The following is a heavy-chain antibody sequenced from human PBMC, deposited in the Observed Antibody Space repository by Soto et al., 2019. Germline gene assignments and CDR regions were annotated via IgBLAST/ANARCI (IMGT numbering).Heavy chain of an antibody. CDR2: IYYSGST. Sequence: PSETLSLTCTVSGGSISSGGYYWSWIRQHPGKGLEWIGYIYYSGSTYYNQSLKSRVTISVDTSKNQFSLKLSSVTAADTAVYYCARAHYGSGSYYNGNFDYWGQGTLVTVSS. J-gene: IGHJ4*02. CDR1: GGSISSGGYY. CDR3: ARAHYGSGSYYNGNFDY. V-gene: IGHV4-31*03. D-gene: IGHD3-10*01.